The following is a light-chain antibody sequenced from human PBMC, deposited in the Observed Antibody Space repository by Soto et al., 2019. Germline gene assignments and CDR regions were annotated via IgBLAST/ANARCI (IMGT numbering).Light chain of an antibody. CDR1: SSNIGAGYD. J-gene: IGLJ2*01. CDR3: QSYDSSLSAHVV. V-gene: IGLV1-40*01. CDR2: GNS. Sequence: QAVVTQPPSVSGAPGRRVTISCTGSSSNIGAGYDVHWYQQLPGTAPKLLIYGNSNRPSGVPDRFSGSKSGTSASLAITGLQAEDEADYYCQSYDSSLSAHVVFGGGTKLTVL.